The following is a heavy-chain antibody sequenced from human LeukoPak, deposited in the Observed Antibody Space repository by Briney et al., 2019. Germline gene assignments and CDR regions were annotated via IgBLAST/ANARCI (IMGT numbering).Heavy chain of an antibody. D-gene: IGHD2-2*01. CDR3: ARDQGYCSSTSCYPFDY. CDR2: ISGSGGST. CDR1: GFTFSSYG. J-gene: IGHJ4*02. Sequence: GGSLRLSCAASGFTFSSYGMSWVRQAPGKGLEWVSAISGSGGSTYYADSVKGRFTISRDNSKNTLYLQMNSLRAEDTAVYYCARDQGYCSSTSCYPFDYWGQGTLVTVSS. V-gene: IGHV3-23*01.